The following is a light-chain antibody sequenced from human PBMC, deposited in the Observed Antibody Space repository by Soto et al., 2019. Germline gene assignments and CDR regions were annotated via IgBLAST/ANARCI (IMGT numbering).Light chain of an antibody. CDR2: DVS. CDR3: SSYTSSSFVV. V-gene: IGLV2-14*01. CDR1: SSDVGGYNY. Sequence: QSALTQPASVSGSPGQSITISCTGTSSDVGGYNYVSWYQQHPGKAPKLMIYDVSNRPSGVSNRFSGSKSGNTASLTISGLQAEDEAHYYRSSYTSSSFVVFGGGTKLTVL. J-gene: IGLJ2*01.